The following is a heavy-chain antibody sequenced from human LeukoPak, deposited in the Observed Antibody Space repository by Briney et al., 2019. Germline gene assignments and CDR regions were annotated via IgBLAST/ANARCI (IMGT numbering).Heavy chain of an antibody. CDR3: ARHPPITAGAFRI. CDR2: IYSSGTT. J-gene: IGHJ3*02. CDR1: DGSINGYY. V-gene: IGHV4-59*08. D-gene: IGHD3-10*01. Sequence: KASETLSLTCTVSDGSINGYYWSWIRQPPGKRPEWIAFIYSSGTTNYNPSFMSRVTLSVDTSKNQLSLNLNSVTAADTAVYYCARHPPITAGAFRIWGQGTMVTVSS.